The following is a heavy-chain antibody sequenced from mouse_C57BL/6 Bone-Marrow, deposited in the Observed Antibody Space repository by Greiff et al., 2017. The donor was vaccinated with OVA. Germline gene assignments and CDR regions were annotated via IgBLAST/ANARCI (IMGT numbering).Heavy chain of an antibody. J-gene: IGHJ2*01. CDR1: GYTFTDYE. CDR2: IDPETGGT. Sequence: VKLMESGAELVRPGASVTLSCKASGYTFTDYEMHWVKQTPVHGLEWIGAIDPETGGTAYNQKFKGKAILTADKSSSTAYMELRSLTSEDSAVYDCTRHHRYWGQGTTLTVSS. CDR3: TRHHRY. V-gene: IGHV1-15*01.